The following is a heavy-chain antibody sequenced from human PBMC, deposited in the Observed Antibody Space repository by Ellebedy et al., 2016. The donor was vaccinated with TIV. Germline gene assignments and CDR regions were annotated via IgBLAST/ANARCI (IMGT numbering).Heavy chain of an antibody. D-gene: IGHD6-19*01. CDR2: INPSGGST. CDR3: ARDGNIAVAGERSYWYFDL. Sequence: ASVKVSCXASGYTFTGYYMHWVRQAPGQGLEWMGIINPSGGSTSYAQKFQGRVTMTRDTSTSTVYMELSSLRSEDTAVYYCARDGNIAVAGERSYWYFDLWGRGTLVTVSS. J-gene: IGHJ2*01. CDR1: GYTFTGYY. V-gene: IGHV1-46*01.